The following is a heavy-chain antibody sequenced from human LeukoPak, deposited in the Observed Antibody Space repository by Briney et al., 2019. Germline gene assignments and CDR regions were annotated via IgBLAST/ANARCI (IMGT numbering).Heavy chain of an antibody. CDR2: IIPIFGTA. V-gene: IGHV1-69*06. CDR1: XGTFSSYA. CDR3: ARDQEGSGNWFDP. Sequence: SCTASXGTFSSYAISWVRQAPGQGLEWMGGIIPIFGTANYAQKFQGRVTITADKSTSTAYMEQSSLRSEDTAVYYCARDQEGSGNWFDPWGQGTLVTVSS. J-gene: IGHJ5*02. D-gene: IGHD3-10*01.